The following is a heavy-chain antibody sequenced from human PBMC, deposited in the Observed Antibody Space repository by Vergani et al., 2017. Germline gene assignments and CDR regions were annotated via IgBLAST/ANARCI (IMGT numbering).Heavy chain of an antibody. D-gene: IGHD6-19*01. Sequence: QVQLVESGGGVVQPGGSLRLSCGASGFTFSNYGMHWVRQAPGKGLEWVTFIRYDGSNTYYADSVKGRVTIYRDNSKNTLFLQMNSLRPEDTAVYYCARDTVTGSRYFDYWGQGTLVTVSS. CDR1: GFTFSNYG. CDR3: ARDTVTGSRYFDY. V-gene: IGHV3-30*02. J-gene: IGHJ4*02. CDR2: IRYDGSNT.